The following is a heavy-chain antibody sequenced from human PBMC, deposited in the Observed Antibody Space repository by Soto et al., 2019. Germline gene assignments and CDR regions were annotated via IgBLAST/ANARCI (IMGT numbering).Heavy chain of an antibody. Sequence: ASVKVSCKASGYTFTDHYMHWVRQAPGQGLEWMGWINPNSGDTNYAQKFQGRVTMTRDTSISTAYVELSRLRSDDTAVYYCARDSEEANGDPPDIFDIWGQGTMVTVSS. CDR2: INPNSGDT. V-gene: IGHV1-2*02. CDR1: GYTFTDHY. CDR3: ARDSEEANGDPPDIFDI. D-gene: IGHD2-21*02. J-gene: IGHJ3*02.